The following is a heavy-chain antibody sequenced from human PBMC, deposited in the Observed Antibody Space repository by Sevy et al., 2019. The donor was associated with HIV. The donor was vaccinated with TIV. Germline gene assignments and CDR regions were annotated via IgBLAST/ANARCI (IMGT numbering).Heavy chain of an antibody. CDR1: DGSFSGYY. CDR3: ARSPPVVVVPGAPSWFDP. CDR2: INESGIT. V-gene: IGHV4-34*01. D-gene: IGHD2-2*01. J-gene: IGHJ5*02. Sequence: SETLSLTCAVHDGSFSGYYWNWIRQLPGKGLEWIGEINESGITYYNPSLKSRVTISVDTSKKQFSLKRNSVTAADTAVYFCARSPPVVVVPGAPSWFDPWGQGTLVTVSS.